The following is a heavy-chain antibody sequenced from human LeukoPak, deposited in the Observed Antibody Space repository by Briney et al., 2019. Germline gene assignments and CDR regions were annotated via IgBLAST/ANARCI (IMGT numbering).Heavy chain of an antibody. CDR3: ARFSLYDNSGYYSWLFDF. Sequence: AGGSLRLSCAAAGFTFSTSWMSSVRQAPGKGLEWVANIQQDESAKYYVDSVKGRFTTSRANAKNSLYTQMNSLRAEDTAVYYCARFSLYDNSGYYSWLFDFWGQGTLVTVSS. CDR2: IQQDESAK. D-gene: IGHD3-22*01. CDR1: GFTFSTSW. V-gene: IGHV3-7*01. J-gene: IGHJ4*02.